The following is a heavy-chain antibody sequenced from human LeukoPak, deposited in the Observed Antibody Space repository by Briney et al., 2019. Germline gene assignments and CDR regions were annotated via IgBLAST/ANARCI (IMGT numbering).Heavy chain of an antibody. Sequence: GGSLRLSCAASGFTFSSYGMSWVRQAPGKGLEWVSAISGSGGSTYYADSVKGRFTISRDNSKNTLYLQMNSLRAEDTAVYYCARKGYSSSWYLALLYYFDYWGQGTLVTVSS. D-gene: IGHD6-13*01. CDR3: ARKGYSSSWYLALLYYFDY. CDR1: GFTFSSYG. V-gene: IGHV3-23*01. J-gene: IGHJ4*02. CDR2: ISGSGGST.